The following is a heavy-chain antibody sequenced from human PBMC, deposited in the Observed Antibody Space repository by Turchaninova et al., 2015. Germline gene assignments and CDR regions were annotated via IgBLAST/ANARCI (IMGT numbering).Heavy chain of an antibody. J-gene: IGHJ4*02. CDR2: INAGNGNT. D-gene: IGHD6-13*01. CDR3: ARASSAAAGLDFDY. CDR1: GYTFTSEA. V-gene: IGHV1-3*01. Sequence: QVQLVQSGAEVKKPGASVKVSCRAAGYTFTSEAMHWVSQAPGQRLEWMGWINAGNGNTKYSQKFQGRVTITRDTSASTAYMELSSLRSEDTAVYYCARASSAAAGLDFDYWGQGTLVTVSS.